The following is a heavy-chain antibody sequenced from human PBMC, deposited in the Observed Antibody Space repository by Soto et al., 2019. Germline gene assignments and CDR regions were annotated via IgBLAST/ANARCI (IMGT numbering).Heavy chain of an antibody. D-gene: IGHD3-22*01. CDR3: ARVTYYYDSSGSYYYGMDV. Sequence: SETLSLTCTVSGGSISSYYWSWIRQPAGKGLEWIGRIYTSGSTNYNPSLKSRVTMSVDTSKNQFSLKLSSVTAADTAVYYCARVTYYYDSSGSYYYGMDVWGQGTTVTVSS. J-gene: IGHJ6*02. CDR1: GGSISSYY. CDR2: IYTSGST. V-gene: IGHV4-4*07.